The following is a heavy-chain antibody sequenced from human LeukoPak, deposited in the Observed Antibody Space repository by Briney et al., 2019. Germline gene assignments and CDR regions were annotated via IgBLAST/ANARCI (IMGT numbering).Heavy chain of an antibody. Sequence: ASVKVSCKASGYTFTGYYMHWVRQAPGQGLEWMGWISAYNGNTNYAQKLQGRVTMTTDTSTSTAYMELRSLRSDDTAVYYCARDRKLSSWCDYWGQGTLVTVSS. D-gene: IGHD6-13*01. V-gene: IGHV1-18*04. CDR1: GYTFTGYY. CDR2: ISAYNGNT. J-gene: IGHJ4*02. CDR3: ARDRKLSSWCDY.